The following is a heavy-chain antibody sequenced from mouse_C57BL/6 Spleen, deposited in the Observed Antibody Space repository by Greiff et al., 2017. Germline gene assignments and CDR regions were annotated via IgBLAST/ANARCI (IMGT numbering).Heavy chain of an antibody. CDR3: ASYYDCAFRY. J-gene: IGHJ2*01. D-gene: IGHD2-4*01. CDR2: IDPAHGNT. CDR1: GFNIKNTY. Sequence: EVKLLESVAELVRPGASVKLSCTASGFNIKNTYMHWVQQRPEQGLEWIGRIDPAHGNTKYAPKFPGTATITADTSSNTAYLQLSSLTSEDTAIYCCASYYDCAFRYWGQGTTLTVSS. V-gene: IGHV14-3*01.